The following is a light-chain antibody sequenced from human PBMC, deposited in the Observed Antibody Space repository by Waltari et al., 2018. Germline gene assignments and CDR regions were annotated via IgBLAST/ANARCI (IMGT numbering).Light chain of an antibody. V-gene: IGKV3-15*01. CDR3: QQFDNWS. CDR2: GAS. CDR1: QSVSTT. J-gene: IGKJ2*01. Sequence: EIVMTQSPATLSVYPGERATLSCRASQSVSTTLAWYQQKPGQAPRLLIYGASTRATGIPARFSGSGSGTEFTLTISSLQSADFAIYYCQQFDNWSFGQGTKLEIK.